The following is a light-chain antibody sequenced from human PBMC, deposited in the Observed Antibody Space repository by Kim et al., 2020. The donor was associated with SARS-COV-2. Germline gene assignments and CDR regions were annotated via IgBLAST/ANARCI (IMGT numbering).Light chain of an antibody. Sequence: GRRVRISASGSTANVADNYVCCCFQLPGTAPKLLVSDNDRRPSGISDRFSGSKSGTSATLDITGLQTGDEADYYCGTWDTTLSAGVFGGGTQLTVL. CDR1: TANVADNY. J-gene: IGLJ2*01. CDR2: DND. V-gene: IGLV1-51*01. CDR3: GTWDTTLSAGV.